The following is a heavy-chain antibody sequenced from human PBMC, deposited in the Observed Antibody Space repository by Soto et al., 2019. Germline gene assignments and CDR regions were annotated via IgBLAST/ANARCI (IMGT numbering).Heavy chain of an antibody. D-gene: IGHD3-22*01. Sequence: SVKVSCKASGFTFTSSAVQWVRQARGQRLEWIGWIVVGSGNTNYPQKFQERVTITRDMSTSTAYMELSSLRSEDSAVYYCAARGTNYDSSGYYFHDAFDIWGQGTMVTVSS. CDR3: AARGTNYDSSGYYFHDAFDI. J-gene: IGHJ3*02. CDR1: GFTFTSSA. V-gene: IGHV1-58*01. CDR2: IVVGSGNT.